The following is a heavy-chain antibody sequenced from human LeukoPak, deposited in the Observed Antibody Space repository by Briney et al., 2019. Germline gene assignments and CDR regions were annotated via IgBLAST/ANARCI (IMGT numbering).Heavy chain of an antibody. D-gene: IGHD2-15*01. Sequence: PSEPLSLTCAVYGESFSAYFWNWIRQAPGKPLEYIGEINHRGSSHYNPSLKTRVTLSVDTSKNPFSLKVTSVPAADTAVYFCARGSSFDGYCSAGACNAGYYDSWGQGTPVTVSS. J-gene: IGHJ4*02. V-gene: IGHV4-34*01. CDR1: GESFSAYF. CDR3: ARGSSFDGYCSAGACNAGYYDS. CDR2: INHRGSS.